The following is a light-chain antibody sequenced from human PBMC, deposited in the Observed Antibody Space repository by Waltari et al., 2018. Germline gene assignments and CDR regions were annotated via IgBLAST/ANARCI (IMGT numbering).Light chain of an antibody. CDR3: QKYNSLPVK. V-gene: IGKV1-39*01. Sequence: DIQMTQSPSSPSASVGDRVTITCRASRVMRSYLNWEQKRPGKAPKILFYSVKHFESGVPRRFGGFGSETEVSYSINSLQPEDVATYYCQKYNSLPVKFGGGTKVEIK. CDR2: SVK. CDR1: RVMRSY. J-gene: IGKJ4*02.